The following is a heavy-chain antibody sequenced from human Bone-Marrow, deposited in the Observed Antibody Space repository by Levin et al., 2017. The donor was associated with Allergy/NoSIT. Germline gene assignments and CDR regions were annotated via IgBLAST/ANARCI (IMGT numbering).Heavy chain of an antibody. CDR2: IIPILGIA. V-gene: IGHV1-69*02. D-gene: IGHD3-16*02. J-gene: IGHJ3*02. CDR3: ARGLFQRYREAFDI. CDR1: GGTFSSYT. Sequence: SVKVSCKASGGTFSSYTISWVRQAPGQGLEWMGRIIPILGIANYAQKFQGRVTITADKSTSTAYMELSSLRSEDTAVYYCARGLFQRYREAFDIWGQGTMVTVSS.